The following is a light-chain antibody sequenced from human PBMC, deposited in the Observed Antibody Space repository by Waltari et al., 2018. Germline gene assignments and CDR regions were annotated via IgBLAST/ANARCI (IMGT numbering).Light chain of an antibody. Sequence: DIVMTQSQLSLSVTPGDPAPISCRSSQSLVHRNGDDFFDWYVQKPGQSPQLLIYLGSYRASGVPDRFSGSGSGTDFSLKISRVEAEDVGVYYCMQALQTPYTFGQGTKLEIK. J-gene: IGKJ2*01. CDR2: LGS. CDR3: MQALQTPYT. V-gene: IGKV2-28*01. CDR1: QSLVHRNGDDF.